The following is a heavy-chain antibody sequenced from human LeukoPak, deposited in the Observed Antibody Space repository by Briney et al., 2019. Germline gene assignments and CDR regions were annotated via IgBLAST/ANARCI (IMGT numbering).Heavy chain of an antibody. J-gene: IGHJ4*02. CDR3: ARDGWTELDY. CDR1: GYRFSSYG. V-gene: IGHV1-18*01. Sequence: ASVKVSCKASGYRFSSYGVTWVRQAPGQGLEWMGWIRVDNGNTRYALNLQGRVTLTRDTSSSTAYMELRSLKSDDTAVYYCARDGWTELDYWGQGTLVTVSS. D-gene: IGHD1-14*01. CDR2: IRVDNGNT.